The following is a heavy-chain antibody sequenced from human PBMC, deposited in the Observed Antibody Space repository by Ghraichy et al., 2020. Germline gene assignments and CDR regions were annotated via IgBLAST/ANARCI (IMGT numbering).Heavy chain of an antibody. CDR1: GYTFTSYA. V-gene: IGHV1-18*01. CDR2: ISAYNGDT. CDR3: ARDFSSTSLAFFDY. D-gene: IGHD6-13*01. Sequence: ASVKVSCKASGYTFTSYAITWVRQAPGQGLEWMGWISAYNGDTNYAQKLQGRVTMTTDTSTSTAYMELRSLRSDDTAMYYCARDFSSTSLAFFDYWGQGTLVTVSS. J-gene: IGHJ4*02.